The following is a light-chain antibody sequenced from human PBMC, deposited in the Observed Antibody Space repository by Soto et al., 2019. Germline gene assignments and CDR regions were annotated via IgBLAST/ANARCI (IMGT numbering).Light chain of an antibody. J-gene: IGLJ1*01. V-gene: IGLV2-18*02. CDR2: EVS. Sequence: QSVLTQPPSVSGSPGQSVTISCTGTSSDVGSYNRVSWYQQPPGTAPKLMIYEVSNRPLGVPDRFSGSKSGNTASLTISGLQAEDEADYYCSSYTSSSPFSSFGTGTKVTVL. CDR3: SSYTSSSPFSS. CDR1: SSDVGSYNR.